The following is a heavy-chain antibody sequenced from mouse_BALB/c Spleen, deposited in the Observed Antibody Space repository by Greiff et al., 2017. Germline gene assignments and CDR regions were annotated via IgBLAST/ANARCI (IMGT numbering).Heavy chain of an antibody. CDR1: GFSLSTYGIG. Sequence: QVTLKVSGPGILQPSQTLSLTCSFSGFSLSTYGIGVGWIRQPSGKGLEWLAHIWWNDNKYYNTALKSRLTISKDTSNNQVFLKIASVDTADTATYYCARIGNYGQLFDYWGQGTTLTVSS. V-gene: IGHV8-11*01. CDR3: ARIGNYGQLFDY. CDR2: IWWNDNK. D-gene: IGHD1-1*01. J-gene: IGHJ2*01.